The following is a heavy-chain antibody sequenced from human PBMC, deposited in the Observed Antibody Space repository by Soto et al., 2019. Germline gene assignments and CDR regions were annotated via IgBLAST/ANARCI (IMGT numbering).Heavy chain of an antibody. D-gene: IGHD1-26*01. CDR3: ARDKGELHSPLDAFDI. Sequence: GASVKVSCKASGYTFTSYYMHWVRQAPGQGLEWMGIINPSGGSTSYAQKFQGRVTMTRDTSTSTVYMELSSLRSEDTAVHYCARDKGELHSPLDAFDIWGQGTMVTVSS. CDR2: INPSGGST. V-gene: IGHV1-46*01. J-gene: IGHJ3*02. CDR1: GYTFTSYY.